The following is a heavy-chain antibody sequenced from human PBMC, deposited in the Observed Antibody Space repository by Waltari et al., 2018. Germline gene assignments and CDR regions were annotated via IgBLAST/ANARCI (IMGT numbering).Heavy chain of an antibody. V-gene: IGHV3-53*01. J-gene: IGHJ3*02. Sequence: EVQLVESGGGLIQPGGSLRLSCAASGFTVSSNYMSWVRQAPGKGLEWVSFIYSGVSTYYADSVKGRFTISRDNSKNTLYLQMNSLRAEDTAVYYCARVSGSYHPVNAFDIWGQGTMVTVSS. D-gene: IGHD1-26*01. CDR2: IYSGVST. CDR1: GFTVSSNY. CDR3: ARVSGSYHPVNAFDI.